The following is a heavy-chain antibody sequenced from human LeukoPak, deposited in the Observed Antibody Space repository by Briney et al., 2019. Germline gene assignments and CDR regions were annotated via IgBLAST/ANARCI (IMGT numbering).Heavy chain of an antibody. CDR2: ISSSSSYI. CDR3: ARRYCSSTSCFDAFDI. CDR1: AFSLNAYN. Sequence: GGSLRLSCAASAFSLNAYNMNWVRQAPGKGLEWVSSISSSSSYIYYADSVKGRFTISRDNAKNSLYLQMNSLRAEDTAVYYCARRYCSSTSCFDAFDIWGQGTMVTVSS. J-gene: IGHJ3*02. V-gene: IGHV3-21*01. D-gene: IGHD2-2*01.